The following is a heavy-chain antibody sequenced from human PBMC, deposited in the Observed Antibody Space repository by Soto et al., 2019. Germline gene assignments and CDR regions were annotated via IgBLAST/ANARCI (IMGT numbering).Heavy chain of an antibody. V-gene: IGHV1-69*10. Sequence: SVKVSCKASGGTFSSYAISWVRQAPGQGLEWMGGFDPKDGKVVYAQTLAARVTMTEDTATDTVYMELESLTSEDTAVYHCATVRGVGRYWFDTWGPGILVTVSS. CDR2: FDPKDGKV. CDR1: GGTFSSYA. J-gene: IGHJ5*02. CDR3: ATVRGVGRYWFDT. D-gene: IGHD2-8*02.